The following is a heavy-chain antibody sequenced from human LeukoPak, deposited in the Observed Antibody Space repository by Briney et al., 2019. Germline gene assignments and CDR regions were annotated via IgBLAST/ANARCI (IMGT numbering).Heavy chain of an antibody. J-gene: IGHJ4*02. V-gene: IGHV4-30-2*01. CDR3: ARDSEVPAAIGDY. CDR1: GGSISSGGYY. D-gene: IGHD2-2*02. CDR2: IYNRGST. Sequence: PSETLSLTCTVSGGSISSGGYYWSWIRPPPGKGLEGIGYIYNRGSTYYHPSLKRRVTISVDRSKNQFSLKLSSVTAADTAVYYCARDSEVPAAIGDYWGQGTLVAVSS.